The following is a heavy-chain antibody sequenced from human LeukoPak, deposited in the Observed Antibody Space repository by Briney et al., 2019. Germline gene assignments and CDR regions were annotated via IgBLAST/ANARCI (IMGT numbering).Heavy chain of an antibody. CDR1: RFTLSNYG. D-gene: IGHD3-16*01. J-gene: IGHJ6*04. V-gene: IGHV3-30*02. Sequence: GGSLRLSCAGSRFTLSNYGMHWVRQAPGKGLQWVAFIRYDGANKNYADSVKGRFTISRDSSKNTLSLQMNSLRVEDTAVYYCARGALTKVWGRKKGTDVWGKGTTVIVSS. CDR3: ARGALTKVWGRKKGTDV. CDR2: IRYDGANK.